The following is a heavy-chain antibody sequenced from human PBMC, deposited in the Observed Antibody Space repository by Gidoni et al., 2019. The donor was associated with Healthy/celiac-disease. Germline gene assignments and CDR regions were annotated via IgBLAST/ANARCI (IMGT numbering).Heavy chain of an antibody. D-gene: IGHD6-13*01. CDR3: ARVSVWQQLGFYYYYYYYMDV. CDR2: INHSGST. Sequence: QVQLQQWGAGLLKPSATLSLTCAVYGGSLRGYYWSWIRQPPGKGLEWNGEINHSGSTNYNPSLKSRVTISVDTSKNQFSLKLSSVTAADTAVYYCARVSVWQQLGFYYYYYYYMDVWGKGTTVTVSS. CDR1: GGSLRGYY. J-gene: IGHJ6*03. V-gene: IGHV4-34*01.